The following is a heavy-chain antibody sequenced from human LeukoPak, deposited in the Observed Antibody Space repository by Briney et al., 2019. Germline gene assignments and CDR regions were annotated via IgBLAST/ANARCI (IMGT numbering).Heavy chain of an antibody. CDR2: TSYTGRS. CDR1: GGSISSGGYS. CDR3: ARDIGVMVPTSSYWYFDL. J-gene: IGHJ2*01. Sequence: PSETLSLTCTVAGGSISSGGYSWGWIRQPPGKGLEWIGITSYTGRSYNNPSLKSRITISLDTSKNQFSLKLSSVTAADTAVYYCARDIGVMVPTSSYWYFDLWGRGTLVTVSS. V-gene: IGHV4-39*07. D-gene: IGHD2-15*01.